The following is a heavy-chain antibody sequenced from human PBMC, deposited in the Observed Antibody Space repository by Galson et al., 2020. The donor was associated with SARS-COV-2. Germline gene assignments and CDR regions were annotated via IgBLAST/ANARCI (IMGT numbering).Heavy chain of an antibody. CDR3: ARELPAAGHVQV. D-gene: IGHD6-13*01. J-gene: IGHJ1*01. V-gene: IGHV7-4-1*02. CDR1: GYTFSRFS. CDR2: INTDTGNP. Sequence: ASVKVSCKASGYTFSRFSLSWLRQVPGQGLEWMGWINTDTGNPTYAQDFTGRFVFSLETAGSTAFLHISRLRTEDSGVYYGARELPAAGHVQVWGQGTLVTVSS.